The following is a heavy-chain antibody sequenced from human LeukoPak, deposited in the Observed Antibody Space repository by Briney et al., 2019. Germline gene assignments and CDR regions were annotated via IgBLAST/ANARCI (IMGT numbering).Heavy chain of an antibody. CDR2: IKQDETEK. Sequence: GGSLRLSCTASGFTFSNFWMGWVRQAPGKGLEWVANIKQDETEKFYLGSVKGRFTISRDNAKNSLYLQMNSLRAEDTAVYYCAKDRRGYSYGYPLILPDYWGQGTLVTVSS. CDR3: AKDRRGYSYGYPLILPDY. D-gene: IGHD5-18*01. V-gene: IGHV3-7*03. CDR1: GFTFSNFW. J-gene: IGHJ4*02.